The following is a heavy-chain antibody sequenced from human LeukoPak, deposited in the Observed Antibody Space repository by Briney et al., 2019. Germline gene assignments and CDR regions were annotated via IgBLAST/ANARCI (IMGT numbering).Heavy chain of an antibody. V-gene: IGHV1-46*01. Sequence: ASVKVSCKASGYTFTSYYMHWVRQAPGQGLEWMGIINPSGGSTSYAQKFQGRVTITRDTSASTAYMELSSLRSGDTAVYYCARDPYYYYGMDVWGQGTTVTVSS. CDR1: GYTFTSYY. J-gene: IGHJ6*02. CDR2: INPSGGST. CDR3: ARDPYYYYGMDV.